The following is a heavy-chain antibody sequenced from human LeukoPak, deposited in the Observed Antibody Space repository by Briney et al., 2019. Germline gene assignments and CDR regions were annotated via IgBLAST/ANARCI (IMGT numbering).Heavy chain of an antibody. D-gene: IGHD1-1*01. CDR3: ARGTPTATTWFDP. CDR1: GGSVNSGPYS. CDR2: IYQTGTT. Sequence: SETLSLTCAVSGGSVNSGPYSWSWIRQPPGKGLEWVGYIYQTGTTYYNPSLKSRVAISVDRSKNQLSLNLTSVTAADTAVYYCARGTPTATTWFDPWGQGILVTVSS. V-gene: IGHV4-30-2*01. J-gene: IGHJ5*02.